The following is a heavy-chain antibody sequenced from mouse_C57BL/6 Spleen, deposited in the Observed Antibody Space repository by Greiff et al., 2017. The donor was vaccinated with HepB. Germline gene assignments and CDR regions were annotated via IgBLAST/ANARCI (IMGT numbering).Heavy chain of an antibody. Sequence: QVQLQQSGAELVKPGASVKLSCKASGYTFTSYWMQWVKQRPGQGLEWIGEIDPSDSYTNYNQKFKGKATLTVDTSSSTAYMQLSSLTSEDSAVYYCARSGYYGSSLAYWGQGTLVTVSA. V-gene: IGHV1-50*01. CDR3: ARSGYYGSSLAY. CDR2: IDPSDSYT. CDR1: GYTFTSYW. J-gene: IGHJ3*01. D-gene: IGHD1-1*01.